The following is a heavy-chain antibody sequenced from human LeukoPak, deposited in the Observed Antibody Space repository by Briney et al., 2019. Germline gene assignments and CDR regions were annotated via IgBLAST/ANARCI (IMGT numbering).Heavy chain of an antibody. CDR2: IKEDGSEK. Sequence: VGSLRLSCAASGFLFSRYWMSWVRQAPGKGLEWVANIKEDGSEKYYVESMKGRFTISRDNVKNSLYLQINSLRAEDTAVYYCARDSFETDIDYWGQGTLVTVSS. V-gene: IGHV3-7*01. J-gene: IGHJ4*02. CDR1: GFLFSRYW. D-gene: IGHD1-14*01. CDR3: ARDSFETDIDY.